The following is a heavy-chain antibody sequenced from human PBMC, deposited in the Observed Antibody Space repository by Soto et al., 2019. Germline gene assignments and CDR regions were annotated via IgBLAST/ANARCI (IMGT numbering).Heavy chain of an antibody. D-gene: IGHD3-10*01. CDR1: GGTFSSYA. V-gene: IGHV1-69*13. J-gene: IGHJ5*02. CDR3: ARDIRLITMVRGVTDSFDP. Sequence: SVKVSCKASGGTFSSYAISWVRQAPGQGLEWMGGIIPIYGTANYAQKFQGRVTITADESTSTAYMELSSLRSEDTAVYYCARDIRLITMVRGVTDSFDPWGQGTLVTVSS. CDR2: IIPIYGTA.